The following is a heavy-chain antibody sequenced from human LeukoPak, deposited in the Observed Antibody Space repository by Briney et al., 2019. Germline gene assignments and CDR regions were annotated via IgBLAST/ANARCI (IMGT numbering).Heavy chain of an antibody. CDR1: GFTFSSYW. CDR3: ARPNYYGSGRGFDY. D-gene: IGHD3-10*01. J-gene: IGHJ4*02. V-gene: IGHV3-7*01. Sequence: GGSLRLSCAASGFTFSSYWMSWVRQAPGKGLEWVANIKRDGGEKYYVDSVKGRFTISRDNAKNSLYLQMNSLRAEDTAVYYCARPNYYGSGRGFDYWGQGTLVTVSS. CDR2: IKRDGGEK.